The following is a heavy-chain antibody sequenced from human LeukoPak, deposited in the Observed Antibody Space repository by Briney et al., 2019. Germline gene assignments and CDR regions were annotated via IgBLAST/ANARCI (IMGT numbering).Heavy chain of an antibody. CDR3: ARDGSHWDDILTGPDY. D-gene: IGHD3-9*01. V-gene: IGHV3-21*01. CDR1: GFTFSSYS. CDR2: ISSSSNYI. J-gene: IGHJ4*02. Sequence: PGGSLRLSCAASGFTFSSYSMNWVGQAPGKGLEWVSSISSSSNYIYYADSVKGRFTISRDNAKISLYLQMNSLRAEDTAVYYCARDGSHWDDILTGPDYWGQGTLVTVSS.